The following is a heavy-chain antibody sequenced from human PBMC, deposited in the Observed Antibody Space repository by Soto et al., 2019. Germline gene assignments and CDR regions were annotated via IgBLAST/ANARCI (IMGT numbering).Heavy chain of an antibody. J-gene: IGHJ4*02. D-gene: IGHD1-26*01. CDR2: ISSNGGST. CDR1: GFTFSSYA. Sequence: EVQLVESGGGLVQPGGSLRLSCAASGFTFSSYAMHWVRQAPGKGLEYVSAISSNGGSTYYANSVKGRFTISRDNSKNTLYLQMVSLRAEDMAVYYCARGGGSYFFDYWGQGTLVTVSS. V-gene: IGHV3-64*01. CDR3: ARGGGSYFFDY.